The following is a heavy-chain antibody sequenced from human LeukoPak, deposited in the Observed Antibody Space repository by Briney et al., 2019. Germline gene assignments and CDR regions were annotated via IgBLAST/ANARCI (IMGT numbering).Heavy chain of an antibody. CDR1: GFPFNSYG. Sequence: PGGSLRLSCAASGFPFNSYGMHWVRQAPGKGLEWVAVIWYDGKNKYYADSVKGRFTISRDNSKNTLYLEMNSLRADDTAVYYCAKDRAVAGTDARYYFDYWGQGTLATVSA. V-gene: IGHV3-33*06. CDR3: AKDRAVAGTDARYYFDY. J-gene: IGHJ4*02. D-gene: IGHD6-19*01. CDR2: IWYDGKNK.